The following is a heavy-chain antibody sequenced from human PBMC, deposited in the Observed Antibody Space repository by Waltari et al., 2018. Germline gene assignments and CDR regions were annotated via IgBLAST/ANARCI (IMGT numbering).Heavy chain of an antibody. Sequence: QVQLVQSGAEVKKPGASVRVACKASGYTFTFYDLNWVRQATGHGLDWMGWVNPKSGDTAYAQKFQGRVTLTRNTSLSTAYMELSSLSSDDTAVYYCARGVGITLIVGDHYYYYMDVWGKGTTVTVSS. J-gene: IGHJ6*03. D-gene: IGHD3-22*01. V-gene: IGHV1-8*03. CDR1: GYTFTFYD. CDR3: ARGVGITLIVGDHYYYYMDV. CDR2: VNPKSGDT.